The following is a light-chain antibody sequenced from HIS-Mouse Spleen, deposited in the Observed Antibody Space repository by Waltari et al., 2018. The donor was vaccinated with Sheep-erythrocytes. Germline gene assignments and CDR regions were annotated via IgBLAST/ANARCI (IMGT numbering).Light chain of an antibody. CDR2: EGS. Sequence: QSALTQPASVSGSPGPSITISCTGTSRDFGVYIPCSRYQQHPGKAPKLMIYEGSKRPSGVSNRFSGSKSGNTASLTISGLQAEDEADYYCCSYAGSSTPWVFGGGTKLTVL. CDR3: CSYAGSSTPWV. J-gene: IGLJ3*02. CDR1: SRDFGVYIP. V-gene: IGLV2-23*01.